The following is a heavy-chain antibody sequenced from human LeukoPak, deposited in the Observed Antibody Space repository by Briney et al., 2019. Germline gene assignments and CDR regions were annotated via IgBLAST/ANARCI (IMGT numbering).Heavy chain of an antibody. Sequence: GSLRLSCAASGFTFSSYAMSWVRQPPGKGLEWIGEVYHSGFTNYNPSLKSRVSILVDKSKNQFSLKLSFVTAADTALYFCARSGGAVAGPHLHSWGQGTLVTVSS. V-gene: IGHV4-4*01. CDR2: VYHSGFT. CDR1: GFTFSSYAM. J-gene: IGHJ4*02. CDR3: ARSGGAVAGPHLHS. D-gene: IGHD6-19*01.